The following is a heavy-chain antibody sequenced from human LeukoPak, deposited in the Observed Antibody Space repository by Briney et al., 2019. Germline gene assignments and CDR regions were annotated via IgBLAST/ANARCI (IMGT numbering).Heavy chain of an antibody. CDR1: GFTFSSYW. Sequence: GSLRLSCAASGFTFSSYWMSWVRQAPGKGLEWIGEINHSGSTNYNPSLRSRVTISVDTSKNQFSLKLSSVTAADTAVYYCARGRSSGWHYFDYWGQGTLVTVSS. J-gene: IGHJ4*02. V-gene: IGHV4-34*01. CDR3: ARGRSSGWHYFDY. CDR2: INHSGST. D-gene: IGHD6-19*01.